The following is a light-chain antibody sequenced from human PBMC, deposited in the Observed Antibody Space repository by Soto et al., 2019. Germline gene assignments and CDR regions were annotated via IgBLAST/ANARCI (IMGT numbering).Light chain of an antibody. CDR2: GGS. V-gene: IGKV3-20*01. CDR3: HQYDSWT. J-gene: IGKJ1*01. Sequence: EIVMTQSPATLSVSPGERATLSCRASQSVSSNHLAWYQQKPGQAPRLLIYGGSSRATGIPDRFSGSGSGTDFTLTISRLEPEDFAVYYCHQYDSWTFGQGTKVDI. CDR1: QSVSSNH.